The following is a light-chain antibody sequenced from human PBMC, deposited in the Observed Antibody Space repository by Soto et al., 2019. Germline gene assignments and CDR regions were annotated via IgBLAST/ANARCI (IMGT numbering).Light chain of an antibody. J-gene: IGLJ2*01. CDR3: CSYAGSSTFS. V-gene: IGLV2-23*02. CDR1: SSDVGSYNL. Sequence: QSALTQPASVSGSPGQSITISCTGTSSDVGSYNLVSWYQQHPGKAPKLMIYVVSKRPSGVSNRFSGSKSGNTASLTISGLQAEDEADYYCCSYAGSSTFSFGGGTQLTVL. CDR2: VVS.